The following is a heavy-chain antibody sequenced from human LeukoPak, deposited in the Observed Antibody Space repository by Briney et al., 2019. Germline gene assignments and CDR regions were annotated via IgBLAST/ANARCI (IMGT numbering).Heavy chain of an antibody. D-gene: IGHD2-2*01. V-gene: IGHV3-21*01. Sequence: GGSLRLSCAASGFTFDSYGMNWVRQAPGKGLEWISSISSSSTYIYYADSVKGRFTISRDNAKNSLYLQMNSLRAEDTAAYYCARAYCSSTRCSYCFDSWGQGTLVTVSS. CDR3: ARAYCSSTRCSYCFDS. J-gene: IGHJ4*02. CDR2: ISSSSTYI. CDR1: GFTFDSYG.